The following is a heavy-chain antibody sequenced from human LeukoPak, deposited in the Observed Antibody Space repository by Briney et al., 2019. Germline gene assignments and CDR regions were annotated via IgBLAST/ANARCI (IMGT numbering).Heavy chain of an antibody. CDR3: ARDLDYGGNSAFDS. CDR2: IYHSGTT. D-gene: IGHD4-23*01. Sequence: SETLSLTCTVSGYSISSGYYWGWIRQPPGKGLEWIGSIYHSGTTYYNPPLKSRVTTLIDTSKNQFSLKLNSVTAADTAVYYCARDLDYGGNSAFDSWGQGALVSVSS. CDR1: GYSISSGYY. V-gene: IGHV4-38-2*02. J-gene: IGHJ4*02.